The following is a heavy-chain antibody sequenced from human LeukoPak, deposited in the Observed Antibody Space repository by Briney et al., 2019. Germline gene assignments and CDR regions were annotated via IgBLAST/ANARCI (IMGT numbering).Heavy chain of an antibody. J-gene: IGHJ5*02. Sequence: SETLSLTCAVYGGSFSGYYWSWIRQPPGRGLEWIGEINHSGSTNYNPSLKSRVTISVDTSKNQFSLKLSSVTAADTAVYYCARGTRTFDPWGQGTLVTVSS. V-gene: IGHV4-34*01. CDR1: GGSFSGYY. CDR2: INHSGST. CDR3: ARGTRTFDP.